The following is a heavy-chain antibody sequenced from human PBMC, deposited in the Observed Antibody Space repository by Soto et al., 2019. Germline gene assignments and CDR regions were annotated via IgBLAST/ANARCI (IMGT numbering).Heavy chain of an antibody. CDR2: IWYDGSNK. Sequence: GGSLRLSCAASGFTFSSYGMHWVRQAPGKGLEWVAVIWYDGSNKYYADSVKGRFTISRDNSKNTLYLQMNSLRAEDTAVYYCAREGIAAAGTPLYYYYGMDVWGQGTTVTVSS. V-gene: IGHV3-33*01. D-gene: IGHD6-13*01. CDR3: AREGIAAAGTPLYYYYGMDV. CDR1: GFTFSSYG. J-gene: IGHJ6*02.